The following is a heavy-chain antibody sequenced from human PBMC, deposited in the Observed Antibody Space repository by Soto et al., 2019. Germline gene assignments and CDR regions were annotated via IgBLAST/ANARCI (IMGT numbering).Heavy chain of an antibody. J-gene: IGHJ6*02. D-gene: IGHD2-2*01. CDR3: ARDWEVPAASTRDGMDV. CDR1: GGSISSSNW. Sequence: QVQLQESGPGLVKPSGTLSLTCAVSGGSISSSNWWSWVRQPPGKGLEWIGEIYHSGSTNYNPSLKSRVTISVDKSKNQFSLKLSSVTAADTAVYYCARDWEVPAASTRDGMDVWGQGTTVTVSS. V-gene: IGHV4-4*02. CDR2: IYHSGST.